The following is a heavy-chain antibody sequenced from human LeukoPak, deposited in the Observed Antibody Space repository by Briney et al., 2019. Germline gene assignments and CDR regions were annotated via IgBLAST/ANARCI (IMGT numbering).Heavy chain of an antibody. CDR2: TYYRSTWYN. CDR3: ARRLTQYDCFDP. D-gene: IGHD2-2*01. CDR1: GDSVSSNSVT. V-gene: IGHV6-1*01. Sequence: SQTLSLTCAISGDSVSSNSVTWNWIGQSPSRGLEWLGRTYYRSTWYNDYAVSVRGRITVNPDTSKNQFSLHLDSVTPEDTAVYYCARRLTQYDCFDPWGQGILVTVSS. J-gene: IGHJ5*02.